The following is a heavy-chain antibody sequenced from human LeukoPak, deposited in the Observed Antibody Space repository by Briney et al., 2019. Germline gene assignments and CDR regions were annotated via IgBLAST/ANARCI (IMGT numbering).Heavy chain of an antibody. D-gene: IGHD3-10*01. J-gene: IGHJ4*02. Sequence: ASVKVSCKASGYTFTSYGISWVRQAPGQGLEWMGIINPSGGSTSYAQKFQGRVTMTRDTSTSTVYMELSSLRSEDTAVYYCARNYGSGSYVDYWGQGTLVTVSS. CDR2: INPSGGST. V-gene: IGHV1-46*01. CDR3: ARNYGSGSYVDY. CDR1: GYTFTSYG.